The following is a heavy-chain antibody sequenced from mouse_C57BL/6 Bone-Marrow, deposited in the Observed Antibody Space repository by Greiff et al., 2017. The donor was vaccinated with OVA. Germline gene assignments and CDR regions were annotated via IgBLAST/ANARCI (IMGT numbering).Heavy chain of an antibody. CDR1: GFTFSSYA. CDR3: TMTTVVAFDY. J-gene: IGHJ2*01. CDR2: ISSGGDYL. D-gene: IGHD1-1*01. V-gene: IGHV5-9-1*02. Sequence: EVKLMESGAGLVKPGGSLKLSCAASGFTFSSYAMSWVRQTPEKRLEWVAYISSGGDYLYYADTVKGRFTISRDNARNTLYLQMSSLKSEDTAMYDCTMTTVVAFDYWGQGTTLTVSS.